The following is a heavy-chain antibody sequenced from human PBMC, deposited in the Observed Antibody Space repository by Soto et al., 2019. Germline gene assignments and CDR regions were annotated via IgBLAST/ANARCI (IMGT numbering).Heavy chain of an antibody. J-gene: IGHJ6*02. D-gene: IGHD3-10*01. CDR1: GGTFSSYA. CDR3: ARVDGSGSYYYYGMDV. V-gene: IGHV1-69*06. CDR2: IIPIFGTA. Sequence: QVQLVQSGAEVKKPGSSVKVSCKASGGTFSSYAISWVRQAPGQGLEWMGGIIPIFGTANYAQKFQGRVTLPAEKSASTAYMELSSLRSEDTAVYYCARVDGSGSYYYYGMDVWGQGTTVTVSS.